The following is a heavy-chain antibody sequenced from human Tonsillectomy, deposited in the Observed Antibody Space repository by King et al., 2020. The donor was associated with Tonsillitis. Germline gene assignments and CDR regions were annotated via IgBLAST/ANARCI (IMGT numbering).Heavy chain of an antibody. CDR3: AREECNGTDCYPFDP. CDR1: GGSISGYY. J-gene: IGHJ5*02. Sequence: QVQLQESGPGLVKPSETLSLNCTVSGGSISGYYWSWIRQPPGKALEWIGYIHYTGNTKYTSSLKSRVTISLDTSKNQFSLKLNYVTAADSAIYYCAREECNGTDCYPFDPWGQGTLVTVSS. V-gene: IGHV4-59*01. D-gene: IGHD2-2*01. CDR2: IHYTGNT.